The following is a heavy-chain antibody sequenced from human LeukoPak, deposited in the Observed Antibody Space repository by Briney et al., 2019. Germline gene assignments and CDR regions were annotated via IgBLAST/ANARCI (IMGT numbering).Heavy chain of an antibody. CDR1: GGTFSSYA. J-gene: IGHJ6*02. V-gene: IGHV1-69*13. CDR3: ARGSGGYGGYDLTWPAYYYYYGMDV. D-gene: IGHD5-12*01. CDR2: IIPIFGTA. Sequence: SVNVSCKASGGTFSSYAISWVRQAPGQGLEWMGGIIPIFGTANYAQRFQGRVTITADESTSTAYMELSSLRSEDTAVYYCARGSGGYGGYDLTWPAYYYYYGMDVWGQGTTVTVSS.